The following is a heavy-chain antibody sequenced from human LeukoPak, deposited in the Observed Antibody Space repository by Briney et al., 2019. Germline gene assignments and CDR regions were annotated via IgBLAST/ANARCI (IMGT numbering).Heavy chain of an antibody. V-gene: IGHV1-8*01. J-gene: IGHJ6*02. CDR2: MNPNSGNT. D-gene: IGHD3-22*01. Sequence: ASVKVSCKASGYTFTSYDINWVRQATGQGLEWMGWMNPNSGNTGYAQKFQGRVTMTRNTSISTAYMEPSSLRSEDTAVYYCASQETYYYDSSGYQYYYYGMDVWGQGTTVTVSS. CDR3: ASQETYYYDSSGYQYYYYGMDV. CDR1: GYTFTSYD.